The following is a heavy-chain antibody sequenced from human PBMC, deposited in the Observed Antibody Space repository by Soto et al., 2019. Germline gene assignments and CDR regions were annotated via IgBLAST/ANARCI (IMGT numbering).Heavy chain of an antibody. V-gene: IGHV1-8*01. CDR3: ARVFWVPLFQFGGGTPYTFPSSAV. J-gene: IGHJ6*03. D-gene: IGHD3-3*01. Sequence: GASVKVCCEASGDTFTSYDSKWVRQATGQGLEWMGWMNPNSGNTGYAQKFQGRVTMTRNTSISTAYMELSSLRSEDTAVYYCARVFWVPLFQFGGGTPYTFPSSAVGGNG. CDR1: GDTFTSYD. CDR2: MNPNSGNT.